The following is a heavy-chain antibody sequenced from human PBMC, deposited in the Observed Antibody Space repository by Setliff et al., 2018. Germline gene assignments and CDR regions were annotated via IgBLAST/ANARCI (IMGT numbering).Heavy chain of an antibody. D-gene: IGHD1-1*01. CDR1: GGTFSDYY. Sequence: SETLSLTCAASGGTFSDYYWTWIRQPPGKGLEWNGEINHSGSTRYAPSPKSRVTITIHMSWNQFSLRLSPLTAADTAVYYCARGAPQRSSFDSRYMDVWDKGATVTVSS. CDR2: INHSGST. J-gene: IGHJ6*03. V-gene: IGHV4-34*01. CDR3: ARGAPQRSSFDSRYMDV.